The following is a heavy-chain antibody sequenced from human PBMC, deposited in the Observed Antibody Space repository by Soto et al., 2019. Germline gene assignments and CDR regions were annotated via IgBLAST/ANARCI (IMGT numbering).Heavy chain of an antibody. CDR2: ISSSSSYI. J-gene: IGHJ4*02. CDR1: GFTFSSYS. CDR3: ARDSGYYDSSGYYFDY. V-gene: IGHV3-21*01. Sequence: EVQLVESGGGLVKPGGSLRLSCAASGFTFSSYSMNWVRQAPGKGLEWVSSISSSSSYIYYADSVKGRFTISRDNAKNSLYLKMNSLRAEDTAVYYCARDSGYYDSSGYYFDYWGQGTLVTVSS. D-gene: IGHD3-22*01.